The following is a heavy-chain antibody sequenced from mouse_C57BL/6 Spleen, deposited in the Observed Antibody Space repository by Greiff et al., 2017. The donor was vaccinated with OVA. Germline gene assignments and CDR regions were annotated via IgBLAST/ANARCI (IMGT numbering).Heavy chain of an antibody. CDR2: IYIGNGYT. CDR3: ARSVVATRYAMDY. CDR1: GYTFTSYG. D-gene: IGHD1-1*01. Sequence: EESGAELVRPGSSVKMSCKTSGYTFTSYGINWVKQRPGQGLEWIGYIYIGNGYTEYNEKFKGKATLTSDTSSSTAYMQLSSLTSEDSAIYFCARSVVATRYAMDYWGQGTSVTVSS. J-gene: IGHJ4*01. V-gene: IGHV1-58*01.